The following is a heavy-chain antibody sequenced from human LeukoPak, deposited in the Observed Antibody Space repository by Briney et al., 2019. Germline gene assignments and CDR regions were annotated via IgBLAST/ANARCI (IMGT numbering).Heavy chain of an antibody. D-gene: IGHD6-13*01. CDR1: GGSISRYY. CDR2: IYSSGST. CDR3: ARGAAATY. V-gene: IGHV4-59*01. Sequence: SETLSLTCTVSGGSISRYYWSWIRQPPGKGLEWIGYIYSSGSTNYNPSLKSRVAISVDTSKNQFSLKLSSVTAADTAVYYCARGAAATYWGQGTLVTVSS. J-gene: IGHJ4*02.